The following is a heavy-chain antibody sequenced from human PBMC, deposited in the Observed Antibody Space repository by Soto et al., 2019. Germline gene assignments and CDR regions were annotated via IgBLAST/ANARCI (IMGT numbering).Heavy chain of an antibody. D-gene: IGHD2-21*02. CDR2: IYYSGST. CDR1: GGSISIGGYY. V-gene: IGHV4-31*03. CDR3: ARAHIVVVTAIDYFDY. J-gene: IGHJ4*02. Sequence: QVQLQESGPGLVKPSQTLSLTCTVSGGSISIGGYYWSWIRQHPGKGLEWIGYIYYSGSTYYNPSLKSRVTISVDTSKNQSSLKLSSVTAADTAVYYCARAHIVVVTAIDYFDYWGQGTLVTVSS.